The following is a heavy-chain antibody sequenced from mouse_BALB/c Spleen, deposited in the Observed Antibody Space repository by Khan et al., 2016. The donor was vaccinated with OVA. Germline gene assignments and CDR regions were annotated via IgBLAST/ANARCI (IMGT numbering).Heavy chain of an antibody. Sequence: QIQLVQSGPELKKPGETVKISCKASGYTFTTNGMNWVKQAPGKGLKWMGWINTYTGDPIYAGDFKGRFAFSLETSASTAYLQINNLKNEDTATYFCARVGYNGTMDYWGQGTSVTVSS. CDR3: ARVGYNGTMDY. V-gene: IGHV9-3-1*01. CDR1: GYTFTTNG. D-gene: IGHD2-14*01. CDR2: INTYTGDP. J-gene: IGHJ4*01.